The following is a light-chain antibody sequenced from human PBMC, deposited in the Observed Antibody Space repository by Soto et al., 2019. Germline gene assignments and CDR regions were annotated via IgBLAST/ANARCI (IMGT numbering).Light chain of an antibody. CDR3: RSYASSITYVV. V-gene: IGLV2-14*01. Sequence: QSALTQPASVSGSPGQTITISCTGTSSDVGAYNDVSWYQQRPGKAPKLMIYGVNNRPSGVSYRFSGSKSGTSASLAISGLQAEDEADYYCRSYASSITYVVFGGGTKLTVL. CDR2: GVN. CDR1: SSDVGAYND. J-gene: IGLJ2*01.